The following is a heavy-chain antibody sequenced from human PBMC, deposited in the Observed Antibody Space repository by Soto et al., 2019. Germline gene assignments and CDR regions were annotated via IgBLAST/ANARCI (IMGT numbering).Heavy chain of an antibody. J-gene: IGHJ6*03. V-gene: IGHV3-23*01. CDR3: AKSNPLWFGNHPRKATMDV. D-gene: IGHD3-10*01. CDR2: ISGSGGST. Sequence: GGSLRLSCAAFGFTFSSYAMSWVRQAPGKGLEWVSAISGSGGSTYYAQSVKGRFTISRDNSKNTLYLQMNSLRAEDTAVYYCAKSNPLWFGNHPRKATMDVWGKGTTVTVSS. CDR1: GFTFSSYA.